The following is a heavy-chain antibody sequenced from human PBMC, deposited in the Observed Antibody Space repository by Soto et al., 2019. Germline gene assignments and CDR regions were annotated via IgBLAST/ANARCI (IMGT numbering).Heavy chain of an antibody. Sequence: PGGSLRLSCAASGFSFSTYSMAWVRQTPGKGLAWVSGLSGGGSNTFYADSVKGRFTISRDNSKNTLYLQMNSLRAEDTAVYYCARALGEAATIYYWGQGTLVTVSS. D-gene: IGHD6-25*01. CDR3: ARALGEAATIYY. J-gene: IGHJ4*02. CDR2: LSGGGSNT. CDR1: GFSFSTYS. V-gene: IGHV3-23*01.